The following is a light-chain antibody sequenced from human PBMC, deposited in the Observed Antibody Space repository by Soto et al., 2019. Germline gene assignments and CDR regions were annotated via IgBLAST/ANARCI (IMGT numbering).Light chain of an antibody. CDR3: HQFDSALT. V-gene: IGKV3-20*01. CDR2: GAS. CDR1: QSVSSNF. Sequence: EIVLTQSPGSLSLSPGERATLSCRASQSVSSNFFAWYQQQPGQAPRLLIFGASVRATGVPDRFSGSGSGTDFTLTSSRLEPEDSAVYYCHQFDSALTFGQGTKVEI. J-gene: IGKJ1*01.